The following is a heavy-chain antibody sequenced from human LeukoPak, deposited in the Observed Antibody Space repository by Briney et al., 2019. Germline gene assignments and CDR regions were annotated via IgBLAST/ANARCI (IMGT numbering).Heavy chain of an antibody. D-gene: IGHD6-13*01. J-gene: IGHJ4*02. CDR1: GFTFSSCP. CDR2: ISPDGGST. V-gene: IGHV3-64*01. Sequence: GGSLRLSCAASGFTFSSCPMYWVRQAPGKGLEYVSAISPDGGSTYYANSVKGRFTMSRDNSKNTLYLQMGSLRPEDMAINYCAREIYTFSSSSLDCWGQGTLVTVSS. CDR3: AREIYTFSSSSLDC.